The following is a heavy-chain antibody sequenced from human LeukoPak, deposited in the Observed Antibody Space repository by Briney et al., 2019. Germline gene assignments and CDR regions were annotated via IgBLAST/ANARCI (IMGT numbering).Heavy chain of an antibody. J-gene: IGHJ4*02. CDR1: GGSFSGYY. CDR2: INHSGST. D-gene: IGHD6-19*01. CDR3: ASLHSRWLPTPTYYFDY. V-gene: IGHV4-34*01. Sequence: SETLSLTCAVYGGSFSGYYWSCIRQPPGKGLEWIGEINHSGSTNYNPSLKSRVTISVDTSKNQFSLRLSSVTAADTAVYYCASLHSRWLPTPTYYFDYWGQGTLVTVSS.